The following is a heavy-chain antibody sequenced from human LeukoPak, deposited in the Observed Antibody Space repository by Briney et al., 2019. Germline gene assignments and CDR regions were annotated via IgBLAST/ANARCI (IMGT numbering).Heavy chain of an antibody. V-gene: IGHV3-23*01. CDR2: ISDSGSGGST. Sequence: PGGSLRLSCAASGFTSSSYAMSWVRQAPGKGVGWVSTISDSGSGGSTYYADSVKGRFTISRDNSKNTLYLQMNSLRAEDTAVYYCAGELRFLEWLLPIDYWGQGTLVTVSS. CDR1: GFTSSSYA. CDR3: AGELRFLEWLLPIDY. J-gene: IGHJ4*02. D-gene: IGHD3-3*01.